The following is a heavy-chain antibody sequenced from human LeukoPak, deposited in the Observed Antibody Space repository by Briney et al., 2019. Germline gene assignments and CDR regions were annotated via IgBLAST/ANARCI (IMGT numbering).Heavy chain of an antibody. J-gene: IGHJ4*02. Sequence: SETLSLTCTASGGSISSYYWNWIRQPPGKGLEWIGYISYSGSTNYNPSLKSRVTLSLDTSKNQFSLNLRSVTAADTAVYYCARGFDSKSTYFDYWGQGILVTVSS. CDR2: ISYSGST. V-gene: IGHV4-59*01. CDR1: GGSISSYY. CDR3: ARGFDSKSTYFDY. D-gene: IGHD5-12*01.